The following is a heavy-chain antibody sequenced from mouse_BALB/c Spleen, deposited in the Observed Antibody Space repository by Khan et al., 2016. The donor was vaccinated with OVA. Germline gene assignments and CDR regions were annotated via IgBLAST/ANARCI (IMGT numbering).Heavy chain of an antibody. CDR1: GYSFTGYF. V-gene: IGHV1-20*02. CDR3: ARVYRSDFDY. CDR2: INPHIGET. J-gene: IGHJ2*01. D-gene: IGHD1-1*01. Sequence: IQLVQSGPELVKPGASVKISCKASGYSFTGYFMNWVMQSHGKSLEWIGRINPHIGETLYNPKFKGKATLTVDESSSTAHMGLRSLASEDSAVYYCARVYRSDFDYWGQGTTLTVSS.